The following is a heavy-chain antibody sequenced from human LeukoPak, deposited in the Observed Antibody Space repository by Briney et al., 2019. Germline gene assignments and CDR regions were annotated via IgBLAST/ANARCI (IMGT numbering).Heavy chain of an antibody. V-gene: IGHV2-70*11. Sequence: ESGPALVKPTQTLTLTCTFSGFSLSTSRKCVSWIRQPPGKALEWLARIDWDDDKYYSTSLKTRLTISKDTSKNQVVLTMTNMDPVDTATYYCARITTVTTAFDYWGQGTLVTVSS. D-gene: IGHD4-17*01. CDR1: GFSLSTSRKC. CDR3: ARITTVTTAFDY. J-gene: IGHJ4*02. CDR2: IDWDDDK.